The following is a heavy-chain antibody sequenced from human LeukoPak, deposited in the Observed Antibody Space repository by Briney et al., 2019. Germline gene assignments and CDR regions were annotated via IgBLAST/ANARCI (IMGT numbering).Heavy chain of an antibody. CDR2: ISDSGRTV. D-gene: IGHD3-22*01. V-gene: IGHV3-48*03. CDR1: GFTLSRYE. Sequence: PGGSLRLSCAASGFTLSRYEMNWVRQAPGKGLEWVSYISDSGRTVYYADSVKGRFTISRDSAKNSLYLRMNSLRAEDTAVYYCARDLRSSGYYAFDYWGQGTLVTVSS. J-gene: IGHJ4*02. CDR3: ARDLRSSGYYAFDY.